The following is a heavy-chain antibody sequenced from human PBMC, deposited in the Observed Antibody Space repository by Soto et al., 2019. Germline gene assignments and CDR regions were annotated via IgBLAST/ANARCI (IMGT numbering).Heavy chain of an antibody. Sequence: SETLSLTCAVYGGSFSGYYWSWIRQPPGKGLEWIGEINHSGSTNYNPSLKSRVTISVDTSKNQFSLKLNSVTAADTAMYYCARSDSTPYYYYGWDVWGQGTTVTVSS. J-gene: IGHJ6*02. CDR3: ARSDSTPYYYYGWDV. CDR2: INHSGST. D-gene: IGHD3-22*01. CDR1: GGSFSGYY. V-gene: IGHV4-34*01.